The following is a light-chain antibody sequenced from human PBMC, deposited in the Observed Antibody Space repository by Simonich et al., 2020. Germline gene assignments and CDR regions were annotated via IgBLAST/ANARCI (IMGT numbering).Light chain of an antibody. Sequence: DIVMTQSPDSLAVSLGERATINCKSSQSVLYSSNNKNYLAWYQQKLGQPPKLLIYWASTRESGVPDRFSGSGSGPDFTLTISSLQAEDVAVYYCQQYYSTPLTFGGGTKVEIK. CDR2: WAS. V-gene: IGKV4-1*01. J-gene: IGKJ4*01. CDR3: QQYYSTPLT. CDR1: QSVLYSSNNKNY.